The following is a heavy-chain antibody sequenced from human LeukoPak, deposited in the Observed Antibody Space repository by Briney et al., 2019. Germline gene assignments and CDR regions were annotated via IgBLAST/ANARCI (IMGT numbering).Heavy chain of an antibody. CDR2: IWYDGSNK. CDR1: GFTFSSYG. D-gene: IGHD6-6*01. J-gene: IGHJ4*02. V-gene: IGHV3-33*06. CDR3: AKEQLEYSSSALPYFDY. Sequence: GRSLRLSCAASGFTFSSYGMHWVRQAPGKGLEWVAVIWYDGSNKYYADSVKGRFTISRDNSKNTLYLQMNSLRAEDTAVYYCAKEQLEYSSSALPYFDYWGQGTLVTVSS.